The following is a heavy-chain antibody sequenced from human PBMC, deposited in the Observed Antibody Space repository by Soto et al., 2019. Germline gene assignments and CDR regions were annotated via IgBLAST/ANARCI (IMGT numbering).Heavy chain of an antibody. CDR2: INSDGSST. D-gene: IGHD5-18*01. Sequence: PGGSLRPSCAASGFTFSSYWMHWVRQAPGKGLVWVSRINSDGSSTSYADSVKGRFTISRDNAKNTLYLQMDSLRAEDTAVYYCASLEVAMVTSNYYYYGMDVWGQGTTVTVSS. J-gene: IGHJ6*02. CDR1: GFTFSSYW. CDR3: ASLEVAMVTSNYYYYGMDV. V-gene: IGHV3-74*01.